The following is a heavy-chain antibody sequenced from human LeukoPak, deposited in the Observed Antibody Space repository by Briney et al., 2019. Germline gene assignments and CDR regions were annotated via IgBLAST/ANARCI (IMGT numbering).Heavy chain of an antibody. V-gene: IGHV3-23*01. J-gene: IGHJ3*02. CDR3: AKALIAVAGPDAFDI. D-gene: IGHD6-19*01. CDR1: GFTFSSYA. CDR2: ISGSGGST. Sequence: PGGSLRLSCAASGFTFSSYAMSWVRQAPGKGLEWVSSISGSGGSTYYAASVKGRFTISRDNSKNTLYLQMNSLRAEDTAVYYCAKALIAVAGPDAFDIWGQGTMVTVSS.